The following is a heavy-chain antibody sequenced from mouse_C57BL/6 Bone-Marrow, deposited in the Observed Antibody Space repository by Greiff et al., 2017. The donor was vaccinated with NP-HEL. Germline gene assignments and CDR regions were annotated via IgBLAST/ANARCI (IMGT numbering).Heavy chain of an antibody. Sequence: QVQLQQSGAELVRPGTSVKVSCKASGYAFTNYLIEWVKQRPGQGLEWIGVINPGSGGTNYNEKFKGKATLTADKSSSTAYMQLSSLTSEASAVYFCARVPRGYFDVWGTGTTVTVSS. CDR3: ARVPRGYFDV. CDR1: GYAFTNYL. CDR2: INPGSGGT. D-gene: IGHD2-14*01. V-gene: IGHV1-54*01. J-gene: IGHJ1*03.